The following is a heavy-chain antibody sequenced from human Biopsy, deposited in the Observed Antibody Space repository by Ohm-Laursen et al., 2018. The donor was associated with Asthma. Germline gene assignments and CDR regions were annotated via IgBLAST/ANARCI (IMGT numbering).Heavy chain of an antibody. CDR1: GGSVSSRGYY. Sequence: SDTLSLTCNISGGSVSSRGYYWSWFRQPPGKGLEWIGFVYYSGTTNHNPSLTSRVTMTVDTSQNQFSLKLTSVTAADTAVYYCAKIYDRLVLYGMDVWGQGTTVTVSS. CDR3: AKIYDRLVLYGMDV. CDR2: VYYSGTT. V-gene: IGHV4-61*08. D-gene: IGHD6-19*01. J-gene: IGHJ6*02.